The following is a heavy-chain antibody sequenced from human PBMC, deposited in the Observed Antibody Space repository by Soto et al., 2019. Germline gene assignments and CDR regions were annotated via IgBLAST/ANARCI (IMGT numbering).Heavy chain of an antibody. D-gene: IGHD2-15*01. CDR2: RWSNGDHR. CDR3: ARSAAKGYFFAC. V-gene: IGHV3-33*01. J-gene: IGHJ4*02. CDR1: GFIFSSYG. Sequence: GGSLRLSCAASGFIFSSYGMHWVRQVPGKGLDWVAFRWSNGDHRSYGDSVKGRFTISRDYSRNTLYLQMDPLRAEDTAVYYCARSAAKGYFFACWGRGSLVTVSS.